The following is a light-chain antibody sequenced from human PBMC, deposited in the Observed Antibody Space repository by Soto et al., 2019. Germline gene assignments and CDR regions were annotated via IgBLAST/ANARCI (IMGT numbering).Light chain of an antibody. CDR1: EYIPGY. Sequence: QITQSPFLLSASGGGRVTLTCRASEYIPGYVHWYQQRLGQAPKLLIYAASTLQSGVPSRFSGSGSGTDFTLTISCLQSEDFATYYCQQYYSYPWTFGQGTKVDIK. J-gene: IGKJ1*01. CDR3: QQYYSYPWT. CDR2: AAS. V-gene: IGKV1-8*01.